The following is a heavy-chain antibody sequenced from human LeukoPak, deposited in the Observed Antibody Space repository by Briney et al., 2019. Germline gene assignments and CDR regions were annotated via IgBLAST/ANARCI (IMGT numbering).Heavy chain of an antibody. V-gene: IGHV4-34*01. CDR1: GGSFSGYY. Sequence: KSSETLSLTCAVYGGSFSGYYRSWIRQPPGKGLEWIGEINHSGGTNYNPSLKSRVTISVDTSKNQFSLKLSSVTATDTAVYYCARGGEMATIFWGQGTLVTVSP. D-gene: IGHD5-24*01. CDR3: ARGGEMATIF. J-gene: IGHJ4*02. CDR2: INHSGGT.